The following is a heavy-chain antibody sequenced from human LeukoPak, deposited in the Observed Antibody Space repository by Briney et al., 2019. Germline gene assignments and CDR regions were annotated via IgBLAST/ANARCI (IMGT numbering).Heavy chain of an antibody. J-gene: IGHJ4*02. CDR3: ARPSRWGYDSSGYYYEYYFDY. V-gene: IGHV1-2*02. CDR2: INPKSGCT. D-gene: IGHD3-22*01. CDR1: GYTFTSYG. Sequence: ASVKVSCKASGYTFTSYGISWVRQAPGQGLEWMGWINPKSGCTNYAQKFQGRVTMTRDTSISTGYMELSRLRSDDTAVYYCARPSRWGYDSSGYYYEYYFDYWGQGTLVTVSS.